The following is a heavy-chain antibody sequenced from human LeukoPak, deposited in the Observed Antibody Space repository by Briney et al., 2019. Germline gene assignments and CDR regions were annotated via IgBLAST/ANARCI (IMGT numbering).Heavy chain of an antibody. CDR3: ARDPNCSGGSCYVAQGY. V-gene: IGHV4-39*07. CDR2: IYYSAST. Sequence: PSETLSLTCTVSNGSIISSTYYWGWLRQPPGKGLEWIGSIYYSASTYYNPSLKSRVTISVDTSKNQFSLKLSSVTAADTAVYYCARDPNCSGGSCYVAQGYWGQGTLVTVSS. CDR1: NGSIISSTYY. D-gene: IGHD2-15*01. J-gene: IGHJ4*02.